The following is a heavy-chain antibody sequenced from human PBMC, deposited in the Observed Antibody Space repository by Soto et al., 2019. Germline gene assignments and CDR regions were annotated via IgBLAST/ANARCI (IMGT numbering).Heavy chain of an antibody. V-gene: IGHV4-39*01. J-gene: IGHJ4*02. CDR3: ARHSNEYRKSLDY. D-gene: IGHD1-1*01. Sequence: SETLSLTCTVSGVSISSSSYYWGWIRQPPGKGLEWIGNIYYSGSTYYNPSLKSRVTISVDTSKNQFSLKLSSVTAADTAVYYCARHSNEYRKSLDYWGQGTLVTVSS. CDR1: GVSISSSSYY. CDR2: IYYSGST.